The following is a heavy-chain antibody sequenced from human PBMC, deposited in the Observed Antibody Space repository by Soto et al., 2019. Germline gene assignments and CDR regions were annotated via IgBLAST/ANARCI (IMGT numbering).Heavy chain of an antibody. Sequence: GGSLRLSCAASGFTFSSYWMHWVRQAPGKGLVWVSHINSDGSSTTYADSVKGRFTISRDNAKNTLYLQMNSLRAEDTAVYYCAREGGTTMVRGVFGRPPEYWGQGTLVTVSS. V-gene: IGHV3-74*01. J-gene: IGHJ4*02. CDR2: INSDGSST. CDR1: GFTFSSYW. CDR3: AREGGTTMVRGVFGRPPEY. D-gene: IGHD3-10*01.